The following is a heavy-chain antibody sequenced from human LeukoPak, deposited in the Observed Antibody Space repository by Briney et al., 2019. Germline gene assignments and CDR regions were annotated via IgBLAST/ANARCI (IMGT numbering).Heavy chain of an antibody. V-gene: IGHV4-30-4*08. CDR1: GGSISSGDYY. CDR3: ARDMMEAFDI. CDR2: IYYSGST. D-gene: IGHD2-15*01. Sequence: SETLSLTCTVSGGSISSGDYYWSWIRQPPGKGLEWIGYIYYSGSTYYNPSLESRVTISVDTSKNQFSLKLSSVTAADTAVYYCARDMMEAFDIWGQGTMVTVSS. J-gene: IGHJ3*02.